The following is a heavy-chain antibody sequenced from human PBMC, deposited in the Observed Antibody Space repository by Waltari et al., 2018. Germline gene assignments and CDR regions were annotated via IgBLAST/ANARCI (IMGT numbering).Heavy chain of an antibody. J-gene: IGHJ5*02. CDR1: GYPLPVYS. D-gene: IGHD6-13*01. CDR3: ARDSSSLNWFDP. Sequence: VLLVPSGAAVKKPGASVRVSFTASGYPLPVYSMHWVRQSPGQGLEWMGRINPNSGGSNYAQKFQGRVTMTRDTSISTAYMELSRLRSDDTAVYYCARDSSSLNWFDPWGQGTLVTVSS. V-gene: IGHV1-2*02. CDR2: INPNSGGS.